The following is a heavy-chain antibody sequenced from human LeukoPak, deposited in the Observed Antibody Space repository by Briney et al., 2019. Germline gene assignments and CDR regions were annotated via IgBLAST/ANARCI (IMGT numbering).Heavy chain of an antibody. CDR2: ISSSSSYI. V-gene: IGHV3-21*01. D-gene: IGHD6-19*01. CDR1: GFTCSSYS. CDR3: ARGGAVAGLDY. J-gene: IGHJ4*02. Sequence: GGSLRLSCAASGFTCSSYSMNWVRQAPGKGLEWVSSISSSSSYIYYADSVKGRFTISRDNAKNSLYLQMNSLRAEDTAVYYCARGGAVAGLDYWGQGTLVTVSS.